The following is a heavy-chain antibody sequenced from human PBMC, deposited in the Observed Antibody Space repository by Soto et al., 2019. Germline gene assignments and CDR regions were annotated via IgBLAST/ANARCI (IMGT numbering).Heavy chain of an antibody. V-gene: IGHV4-34*01. CDR1: GGSFSGYY. CDR2: INHRGST. J-gene: IGHJ5*02. Sequence: SETLSLTCVVYGGSFSGYYWSWIRQSPGKGPEWIGGINHRGSTNYNPSLESRVTISVDTSKNQFSLKLPSVTAADTAMYYCARDGFCTSTTCRVGNWFDPWGQGTLVTAPQ. CDR3: ARDGFCTSTTCRVGNWFDP. D-gene: IGHD2-2*01.